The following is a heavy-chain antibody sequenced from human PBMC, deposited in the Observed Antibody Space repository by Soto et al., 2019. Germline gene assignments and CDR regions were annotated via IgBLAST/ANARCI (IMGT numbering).Heavy chain of an antibody. D-gene: IGHD1-20*01. CDR2: IYYSGST. J-gene: IGHJ4*02. V-gene: IGHV4-31*02. Sequence: SETLSLTCTVSGGSISSGGYYWSWIRQHPGKGLEWIGYIYYSGSTYYNPSLKSRVTISVDTSKNQFSLKLSSVTAADTAVYYCARDAPVSPGKRGLDYWGQGTLVTVSS. CDR3: ARDAPVSPGKRGLDY. CDR1: GGSISSGGYY.